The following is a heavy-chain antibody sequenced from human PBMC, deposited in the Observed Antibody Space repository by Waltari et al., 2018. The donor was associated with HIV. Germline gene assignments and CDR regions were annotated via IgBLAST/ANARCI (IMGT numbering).Heavy chain of an antibody. CDR1: SGSISRSSYY. CDR2: IYYSGGT. CDR3: ARPSDSSALTPFDY. D-gene: IGHD3-22*01. V-gene: IGHV4-39*01. J-gene: IGHJ4*02. Sequence: QLQLQESGPGLVKPSETLSLTCTVSSGSISRSSYYWGWIRQPPGKGLEWIGSIYYSGGTYSNPSLKSRVTISVDTSKNQVSLKLSSVTAADTAVYYCARPSDSSALTPFDYWGQGTLVTVSS.